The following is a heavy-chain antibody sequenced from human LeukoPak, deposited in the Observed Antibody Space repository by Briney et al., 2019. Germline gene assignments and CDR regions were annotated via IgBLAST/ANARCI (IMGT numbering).Heavy chain of an antibody. CDR2: INSSGGRT. V-gene: IGHV3-23*01. CDR3: GSSLYPGGRYYYMGV. CDR1: GFTFSSSA. J-gene: IGHJ6*03. D-gene: IGHD6-13*01. Sequence: PGGSLRLSCTTSGFTFSSSAMSWVRQAPGKGLEWVSDINSSGGRTYYADSVKGRFTISRDNSKNTLFLQMNSLRAEDTAVYYCGSSLYPGGRYYYMGVWGKGTMVTISS.